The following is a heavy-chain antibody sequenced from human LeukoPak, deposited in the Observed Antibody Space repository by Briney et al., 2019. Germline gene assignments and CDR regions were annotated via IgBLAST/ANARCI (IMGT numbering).Heavy chain of an antibody. CDR3: AKSMTLQWRGFFDL. V-gene: IGHV3-33*06. CDR2: IWYDGGNK. Sequence: TGGSLRLSCAASGYSLSNYGMHWVRQAPGKGLEWVAVIWYDGGNKYYGDSVKGRFTISRDTSKNTMYLQKNSLRADDTAIYYCAKSMTLQWRGFFDLWGRGTHVTVSS. D-gene: IGHD6-19*01. J-gene: IGHJ2*01. CDR1: GYSLSNYG.